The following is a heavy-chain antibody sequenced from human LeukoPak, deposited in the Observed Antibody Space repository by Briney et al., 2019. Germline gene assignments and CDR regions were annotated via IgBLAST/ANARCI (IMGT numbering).Heavy chain of an antibody. CDR3: ARGAYYYED. V-gene: IGHV3-9*01. D-gene: IGHD3-22*01. Sequence: PGGSLRLSCVASGFFFDDYGMHWVRQVPGKGLEWVSGISWQSRTRKYADSVKGRFTISRDNAKNSLYLQMNSLRAEDTAVYYCARGAYYYEDWGQGTLVTVSS. CDR1: GFFFDDYG. J-gene: IGHJ4*02. CDR2: ISWQSRTR.